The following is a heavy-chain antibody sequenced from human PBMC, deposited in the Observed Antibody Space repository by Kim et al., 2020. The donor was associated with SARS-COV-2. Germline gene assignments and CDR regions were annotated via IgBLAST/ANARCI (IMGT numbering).Heavy chain of an antibody. D-gene: IGHD6-13*01. J-gene: IGHJ4*02. CDR2: IYYSGST. CDR3: ARVFGGSWYAGFDY. V-gene: IGHV4-39*01. CDR1: GGSISSSSYY. Sequence: SETLSLTCTVSGGSISSSSYYWGWIRQPPGKGLEWIGSIYYSGSTYYNPSLKSRVTISVDTSKNQFSLKLSSVTAADTAVYYCARVFGGSWYAGFDYWGPGTLVTVSS.